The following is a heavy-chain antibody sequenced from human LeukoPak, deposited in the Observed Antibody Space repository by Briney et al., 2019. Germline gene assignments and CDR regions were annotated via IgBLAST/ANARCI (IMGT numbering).Heavy chain of an antibody. D-gene: IGHD3-22*01. CDR2: FDPEDGET. Sequence: ASVNVSCKVSGYTLTELSMHWVRQAPGKGLEWMGGFDPEDGETIYAQKFQGRVTMTEDTSTDTAYMELSSLRSEDTAVYYCATWIDSSGYYYAPYFDYWGQGTLVTVSS. J-gene: IGHJ4*02. CDR3: ATWIDSSGYYYAPYFDY. CDR1: GYTLTELS. V-gene: IGHV1-24*01.